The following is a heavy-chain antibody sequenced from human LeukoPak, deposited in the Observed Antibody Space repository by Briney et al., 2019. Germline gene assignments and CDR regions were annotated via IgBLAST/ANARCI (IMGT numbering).Heavy chain of an antibody. CDR3: AKSVSGSGGDYYRGMDV. Sequence: AGSLRLSCAASAFTFSSYAMNWVRQAPGKGLEWVSVISGSGGATSYIDSVKGRFTIPRDNLKNSLYLEMTSLRVEDTAVYDCAKSVSGSGGDYYRGMDVWGQGTTVSVSS. V-gene: IGHV3-23*01. D-gene: IGHD3-10*01. CDR2: ISGSGGAT. J-gene: IGHJ6*02. CDR1: AFTFSSYA.